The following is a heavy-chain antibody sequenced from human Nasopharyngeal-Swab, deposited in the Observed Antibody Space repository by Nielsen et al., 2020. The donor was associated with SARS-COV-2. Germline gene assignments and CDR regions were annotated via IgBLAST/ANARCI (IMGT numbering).Heavy chain of an antibody. CDR3: ARCSGWDRRNDY. CDR2: IYHSGST. D-gene: IGHD6-19*01. V-gene: IGHV4-4*02. Sequence: WIRQPPGKGLEWIGEIYHSGSTNYNPSLKSRVTISVDKSKNQFSLELSSVTAADTAVYYCARCSGWDRRNDYWGQGTLVTVSS. J-gene: IGHJ4*02.